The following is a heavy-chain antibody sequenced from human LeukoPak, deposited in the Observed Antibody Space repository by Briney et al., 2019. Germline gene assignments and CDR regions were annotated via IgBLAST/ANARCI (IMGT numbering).Heavy chain of an antibody. V-gene: IGHV4-34*01. D-gene: IGHD6-19*01. CDR3: ARSDIAEAGWFDP. Sequence: SETLSLTCAVYGGSFSGYYWSWIRQPPGKGLEWIGEINHSGSTNYNPSLKSRVTISVDTSKNQFSLKLSSVTAADTAVYYCARSDIAEAGWFDPWGQGTLVTVSS. J-gene: IGHJ5*02. CDR2: INHSGST. CDR1: GGSFSGYY.